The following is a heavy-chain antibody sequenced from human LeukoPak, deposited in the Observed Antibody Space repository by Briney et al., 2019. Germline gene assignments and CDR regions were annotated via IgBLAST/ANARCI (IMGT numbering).Heavy chain of an antibody. CDR1: GGSFSGYY. CDR3: ARDQLRFLEWPRGYMDV. J-gene: IGHJ6*03. V-gene: IGHV4-34*01. D-gene: IGHD3-3*01. Sequence: SETLSLTCAVYGGSFSGYYWGWIRQPPGKGLEWIGEIYHSGSTNYNPSLKSRVTISVDKSKNQFSLKLSSVTAADTAVYYCARDQLRFLEWPRGYMDVWGKGTTVTVSS. CDR2: IYHSGST.